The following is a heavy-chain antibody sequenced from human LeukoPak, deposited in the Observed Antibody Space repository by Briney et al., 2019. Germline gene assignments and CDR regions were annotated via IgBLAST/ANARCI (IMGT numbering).Heavy chain of an antibody. CDR1: GFTFSSYA. D-gene: IGHD5-24*01. J-gene: IGHJ4*02. Sequence: PGGSLRLSCAASGFTFSSYAMSWVRQAPGKGLEWVSAISGSGGSTYYADSVKGRFTISRDNSKNTLYLQMNSLRAEDTAVYYCARVEMATMGEDYWGQGTLVTVSS. CDR3: ARVEMATMGEDY. V-gene: IGHV3-23*01. CDR2: ISGSGGST.